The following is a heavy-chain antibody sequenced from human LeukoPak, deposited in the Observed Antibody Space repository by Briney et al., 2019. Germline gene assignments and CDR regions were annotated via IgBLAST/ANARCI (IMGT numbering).Heavy chain of an antibody. CDR1: GFTVSRNY. D-gene: IGHD2-15*01. Sequence: GGSLRLSCAASGFTVSRNYMSWVRQAPGKGLEWVSVIYSGGSTFYADSVKGRFTISRDNSKNTLYLQMNSLRAEDTAVYYCASDSYSPEYFQHWGQGTLVTVSS. J-gene: IGHJ1*01. CDR2: IYSGGST. V-gene: IGHV3-66*01. CDR3: ASDSYSPEYFQH.